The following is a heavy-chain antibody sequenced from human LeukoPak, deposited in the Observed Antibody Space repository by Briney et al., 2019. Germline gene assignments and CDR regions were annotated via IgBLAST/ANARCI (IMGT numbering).Heavy chain of an antibody. Sequence: GGSLRLSCAASGFTFSSYWMHWVRQAPGQGPVWVSRMNSGGSITNYADPVKGRFTISRDTAKNTLYLQMNSLRAEDTAVYYCAGGHLLRFLEGPGFGFWGQGTLVTVSS. CDR1: GFTFSSYW. V-gene: IGHV3-74*01. D-gene: IGHD3-3*01. CDR3: AGGHLLRFLEGPGFGF. CDR2: MNSGGSIT. J-gene: IGHJ4*02.